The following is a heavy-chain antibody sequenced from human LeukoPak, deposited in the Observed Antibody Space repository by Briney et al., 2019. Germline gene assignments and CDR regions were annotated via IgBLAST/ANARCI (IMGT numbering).Heavy chain of an antibody. CDR3: ARSSGRDFFDS. J-gene: IGHJ4*02. D-gene: IGHD3-10*01. CDR2: INPNSGGT. V-gene: IGHV1-2*02. CDR1: GYSFTDYY. Sequence: GASVKVSCKASGYSFTDYYLHWVRQAPGQGLEWMGWINPNSGGTNYAQNFQGRVTLTRDTSISTAYMDLSRLRSDDTAVYFCARSSGRDFFDSWGQGTLVTVSS.